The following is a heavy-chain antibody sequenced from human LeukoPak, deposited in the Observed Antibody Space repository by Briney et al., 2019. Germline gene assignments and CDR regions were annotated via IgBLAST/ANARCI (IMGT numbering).Heavy chain of an antibody. V-gene: IGHV3-7*01. Sequence: GGSLRLSCAASGFSFSNYWMSWVRQAPGKGLEWVANIKQDGSEKYYVDSVKGRFTISRDNAKNSLYLQMNSLRAEDTAVYYCARDSGITGTEYFDYWGQGTLVTVSS. CDR2: IKQDGSEK. J-gene: IGHJ4*02. CDR3: ARDSGITGTEYFDY. D-gene: IGHD1-7*01. CDR1: GFSFSNYW.